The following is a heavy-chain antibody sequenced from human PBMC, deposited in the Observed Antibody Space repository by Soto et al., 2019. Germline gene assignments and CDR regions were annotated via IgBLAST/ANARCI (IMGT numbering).Heavy chain of an antibody. J-gene: IGHJ5*02. V-gene: IGHV4-39*01. Sequence: SETLSLTCTVSGDSISNADYYWVWFRQPPGKGLEWIGNIFFTGGTSYNPSLKSRVSMSVDTPQNQFSLRLTSVTAADTAVYFCARRGGSSSRLSNWFDPWGQGTLVTVSS. CDR3: ARRGGSSSRLSNWFDP. D-gene: IGHD5-18*01. CDR2: IFFTGGT. CDR1: GDSISNADYY.